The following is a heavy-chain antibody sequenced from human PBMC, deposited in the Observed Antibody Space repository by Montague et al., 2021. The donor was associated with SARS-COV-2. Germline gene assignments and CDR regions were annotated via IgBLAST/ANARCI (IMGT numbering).Heavy chain of an antibody. Sequence: SLRLSCAASGFTFNPYAMSWVRQAPGKGLEWVSVIYSGGSNTYYADSVKGRFTISRDNSKNTLYLQMNRLRAEDTAVYYCAKSTTGYSYGTGDYWGQGTLVTVSS. V-gene: IGHV3-23*03. CDR3: AKSTTGYSYGTGDY. D-gene: IGHD5-18*01. CDR2: IYSGGSNT. CDR1: GFTFNPYA. J-gene: IGHJ4*02.